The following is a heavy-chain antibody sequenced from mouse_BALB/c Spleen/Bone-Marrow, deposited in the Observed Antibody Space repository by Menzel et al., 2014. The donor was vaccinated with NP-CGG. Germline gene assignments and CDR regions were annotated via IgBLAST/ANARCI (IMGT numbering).Heavy chain of an antibody. Sequence: VQLQQSGAELAKPGASVKMSCKASGFPFTTYWMHWFKQRPGQGLEWIGHIDPSTGHTEYNQNFKDKATLTADKSSSTAYMQLSSLTSEDSAVYYCARPYRYDKEFAYWGQGTLVTVSA. V-gene: IGHV1-7*01. CDR3: ARPYRYDKEFAY. CDR1: GFPFTTYW. J-gene: IGHJ3*01. CDR2: IDPSTGHT. D-gene: IGHD2-14*01.